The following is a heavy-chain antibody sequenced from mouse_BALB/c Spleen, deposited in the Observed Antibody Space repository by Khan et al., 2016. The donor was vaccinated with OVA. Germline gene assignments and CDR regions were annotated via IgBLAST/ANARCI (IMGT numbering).Heavy chain of an antibody. CDR2: INSDGYYT. Sequence: EVELVESGGDLVRPGGSLKLSCAASGFTFSAYGMSWVRQSPDKRLEWVATINSDGYYTYYPDSLEGRFTISRDNATSTPYLQMRSLESEYTAIYYCASHLTGSFAYWGQGTLVTVSA. CDR1: GFTFSAYG. CDR3: ASHLTGSFAY. V-gene: IGHV5-6*01. J-gene: IGHJ3*01. D-gene: IGHD4-1*01.